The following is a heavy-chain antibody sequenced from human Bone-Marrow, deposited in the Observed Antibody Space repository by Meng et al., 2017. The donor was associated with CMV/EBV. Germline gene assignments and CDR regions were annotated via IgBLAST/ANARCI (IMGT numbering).Heavy chain of an antibody. CDR2: ISSSGSTI. V-gene: IGHV3-48*03. D-gene: IGHD2-2*01. J-gene: IGHJ3*02. CDR1: GFTFSSYE. Sequence: GGSLRLSCAASGFTFSSYEMNWVRQAPGKGLEWVSYISSSGSTIYYADSVKGRFTISRDNAKNSLYLQMDTLRDEDTAVYYCARVSKSPFIVVVPKGAFDIWGQGTMVTVSS. CDR3: ARVSKSPFIVVVPKGAFDI.